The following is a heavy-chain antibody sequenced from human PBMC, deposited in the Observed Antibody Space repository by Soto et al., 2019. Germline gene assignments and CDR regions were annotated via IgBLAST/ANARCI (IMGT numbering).Heavy chain of an antibody. CDR3: ARSVQSSGWDSWYFDL. Sequence: PSETLSLTCSVSAGSISSFYWSWIRQPPGKGLEWIAYIYYSGRTNYSPSLKSRVTISVDTSKNQFSLDLSSVTAADTAVYYCARSVQSSGWDSWYFDLWGRGTLVTVSS. V-gene: IGHV4-59*01. J-gene: IGHJ2*01. D-gene: IGHD6-19*01. CDR1: AGSISSFY. CDR2: IYYSGRT.